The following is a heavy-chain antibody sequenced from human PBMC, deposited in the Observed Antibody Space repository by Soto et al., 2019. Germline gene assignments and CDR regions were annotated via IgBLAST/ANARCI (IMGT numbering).Heavy chain of an antibody. D-gene: IGHD1-1*01. CDR3: ARSHGYTSYFDN. Sequence: QITLKESGPTLVKPTQTLTLTCTFSGFSLSTSGLGVGWIRQPPGKALEWLALIYWDADKRYSPSLKSRLTITKDTSKNQVVLTMTNMDPVDTATYYCARSHGYTSYFDNWGQGTLVTVSS. J-gene: IGHJ4*02. V-gene: IGHV2-5*02. CDR1: GFSLSTSGLG. CDR2: IYWDADK.